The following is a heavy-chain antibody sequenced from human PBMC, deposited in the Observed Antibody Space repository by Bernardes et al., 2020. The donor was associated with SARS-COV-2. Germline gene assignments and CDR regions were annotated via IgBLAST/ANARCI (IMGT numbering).Heavy chain of an antibody. Sequence: SETLSLTCTVSGGSMSPYYWSWIRQPPGKGLEWIGYISYSGSTKYNPSLKSRAAISIDTSKNQFSLKLSSVTAADTAVYYCARSYYYDSGGYYYQYYFDYWGQGTLVTVSS. V-gene: IGHV4-59*01. J-gene: IGHJ4*02. D-gene: IGHD3-22*01. CDR3: ARSYYYDSGGYYYQYYFDY. CDR2: ISYSGST. CDR1: GGSMSPYY.